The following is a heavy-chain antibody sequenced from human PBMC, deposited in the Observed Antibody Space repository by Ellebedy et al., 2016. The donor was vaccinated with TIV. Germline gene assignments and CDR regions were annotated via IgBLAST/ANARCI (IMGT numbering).Heavy chain of an antibody. V-gene: IGHV3-7*01. Sequence: GESLKISCATSGFTFRNYWMTWVRQAPGKGLECVATINQDGSQVFYLDSVKGRFTISRDNANNSLYLQMNSLRADDSAMYSSARVFSLGTGPVGYWGQGTLVTVSS. D-gene: IGHD1-26*01. CDR3: ARVFSLGTGPVGY. CDR1: GFTFRNYW. CDR2: INQDGSQV. J-gene: IGHJ4*02.